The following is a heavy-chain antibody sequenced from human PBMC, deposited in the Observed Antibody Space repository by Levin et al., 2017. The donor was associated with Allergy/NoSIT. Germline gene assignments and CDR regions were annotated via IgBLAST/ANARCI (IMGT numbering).Heavy chain of an antibody. CDR1: GFTFSGSA. V-gene: IGHV3-73*01. CDR3: TSGDYGDYDYDYYMDV. J-gene: IGHJ6*03. Sequence: GESLKISCAASGFTFSGSAMHWVRQASGKGLEWVGRIRSKANSYATAYAASVKGRFTISREDSKNTAYLQMNSLKTEDTAVYYCTSGDYGDYDYDYYMDVWGKGTTVTVSS. D-gene: IGHD4-17*01. CDR2: IRSKANSYAT.